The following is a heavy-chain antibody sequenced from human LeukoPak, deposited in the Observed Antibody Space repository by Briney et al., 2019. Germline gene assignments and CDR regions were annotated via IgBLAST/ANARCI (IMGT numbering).Heavy chain of an antibody. D-gene: IGHD1-26*01. CDR3: ARVGRIRWELLRYYFDY. J-gene: IGHJ4*02. Sequence: GSLRLSCAASGFTFSSYSMNWVRQAPGKGLEWVSSISSSSSYIYYADSVKGRFTISRDNAKNSLYLQMNSLRAEDTAVYYCARVGRIRWELLRYYFDYWGQGTLVTVSS. V-gene: IGHV3-21*01. CDR2: ISSSSSYI. CDR1: GFTFSSYS.